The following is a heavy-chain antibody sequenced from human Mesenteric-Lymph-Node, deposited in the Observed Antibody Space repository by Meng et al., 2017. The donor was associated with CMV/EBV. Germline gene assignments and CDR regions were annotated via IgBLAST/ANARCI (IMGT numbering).Heavy chain of an antibody. CDR3: ARAALGYCSSTSCRPEYFQH. J-gene: IGHJ1*01. CDR2: ISWSSDNI. V-gene: IGHV3-9*03. D-gene: IGHD2-2*01. CDR1: GFKFDDYA. Sequence: GGSLRLSCAASGFKFDDYAMHWVRQAPGKGLEWVSSISWSSDNIAYADSVKGRFTISRDNAKNCLYLQMNSLRAEDMAVYYCARAALGYCSSTSCRPEYFQHWGQGTLVTVSS.